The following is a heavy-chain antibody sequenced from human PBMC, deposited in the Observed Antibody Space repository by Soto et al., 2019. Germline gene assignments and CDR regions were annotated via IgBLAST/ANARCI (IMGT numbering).Heavy chain of an antibody. D-gene: IGHD3-16*01. V-gene: IGHV1-18*01. J-gene: IGHJ4*02. CDR3: VREMAGLGGEYDY. CDR1: GYTFTKYG. CDR2: ISGSSGNA. Sequence: QVQLVQSGAEVKNPGASVKVSCKTSGYTFTKYGVGWVRQAPGQGLEWMGWISGSSGNANYAEKVQGRITLTTDTSTSTAYIEPRSLRSDDPAVYYCVREMAGLGGEYDYWGQGTLVTVSS.